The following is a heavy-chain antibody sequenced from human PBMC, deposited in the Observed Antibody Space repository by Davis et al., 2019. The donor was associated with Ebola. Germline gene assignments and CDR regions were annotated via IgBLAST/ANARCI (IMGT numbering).Heavy chain of an antibody. V-gene: IGHV1-46*01. CDR2: INPSGGTT. CDR3: AMSDSSGDGFDI. D-gene: IGHD3-22*01. J-gene: IGHJ3*02. Sequence: ASVKVSCKASGYRFSTFYMHWVRQAPGQGLEWMGVINPSGGTTTFAQKFGGRVTMTGDTSTITVYMEMSSLSYEDTAIYYCAMSDSSGDGFDIWGQGTMVTVSS. CDR1: GYRFSTFY.